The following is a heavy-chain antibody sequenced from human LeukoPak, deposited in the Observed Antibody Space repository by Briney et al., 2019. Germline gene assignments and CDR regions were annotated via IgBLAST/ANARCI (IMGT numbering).Heavy chain of an antibody. CDR2: ISSSGSTI. V-gene: IGHV3-48*04. CDR1: GFTFSSYS. Sequence: GGSLRLSCAASGFTFSSYSMNWVRQAPGKGLEWVSYISSSGSTIYYADSVKGRFTISRDNAKNSLYLQMNSLRAEDTAVYYCARYSYGHGYFDYWGQGTLVTVSS. CDR3: ARYSYGHGYFDY. D-gene: IGHD5-18*01. J-gene: IGHJ4*02.